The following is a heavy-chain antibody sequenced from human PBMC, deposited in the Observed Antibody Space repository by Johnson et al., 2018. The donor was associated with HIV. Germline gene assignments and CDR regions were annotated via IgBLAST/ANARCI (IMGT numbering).Heavy chain of an antibody. V-gene: IGHV3-30*19. D-gene: IGHD3-22*01. CDR1: GFTFSSYG. J-gene: IGHJ3*02. CDR3: ARDLSMIVVANAFDI. CDR2: ISYDGSNK. Sequence: QMQLVESGGGVVRPGGSLRLSCAASGFTFSSYGMHWVRQAPGKGLEWVAVISYDGSNKYYADSLKGRFTISRENSKNTLYLQMNSLRAEDTAVYYCARDLSMIVVANAFDIWGQGTMVTVSS.